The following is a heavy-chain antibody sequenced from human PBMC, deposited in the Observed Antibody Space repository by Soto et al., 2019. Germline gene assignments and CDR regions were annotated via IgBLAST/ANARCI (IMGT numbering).Heavy chain of an antibody. V-gene: IGHV3-23*01. CDR3: AKVLFSKNGKGELFNL. CDR2: IFGSGGGI. Sequence: GGSLRLSCEASGFAFSVYTMNWVRQVPGKGLQWVSGIFGSGGGIHYADSVRGRFTVSRDNSKNTLYLQMDSLRAEDTAVYYCAKVLFSKNGKGELFNLWGRGKEVTVSS. CDR1: GFAFSVYT. J-gene: IGHJ2*01. D-gene: IGHD1-26*01.